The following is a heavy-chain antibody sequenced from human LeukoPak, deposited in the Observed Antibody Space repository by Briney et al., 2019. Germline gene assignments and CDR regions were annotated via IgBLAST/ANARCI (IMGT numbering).Heavy chain of an antibody. V-gene: IGHV3-30*18. CDR1: GFTFSSYW. D-gene: IGHD6-13*01. CDR2: ISYDGSNK. CDR3: AKEVRWYFGY. J-gene: IGHJ4*02. Sequence: PGGSLRLSCAASGFTFSSYWMHWVRQAPGKGLEWVAVISYDGSNKYYADSVKGRFTISRDNSKNTLYLQMNSLRAEDTAVYYCAKEVRWYFGYWGQGALVTVSS.